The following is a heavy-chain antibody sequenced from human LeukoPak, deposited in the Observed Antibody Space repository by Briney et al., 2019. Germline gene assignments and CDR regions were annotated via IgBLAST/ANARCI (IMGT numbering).Heavy chain of an antibody. CDR3: ARERDGYPDY. V-gene: IGHV3-21*01. J-gene: IGHJ4*02. D-gene: IGHD5-24*01. CDR1: GFTFSSVW. CDR2: ISSSSSYI. Sequence: PGGSLRLSCAASGFTFSSVWMNWVRQAPGKGLEWVSSISSSSSYIYYADSVKGRFTISRDNAKNSLYLQMDSLRAEDTAVYYCARERDGYPDYWGQGTLVTVSS.